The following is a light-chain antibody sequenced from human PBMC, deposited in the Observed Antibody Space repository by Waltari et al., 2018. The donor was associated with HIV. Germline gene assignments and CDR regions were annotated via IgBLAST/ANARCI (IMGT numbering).Light chain of an antibody. CDR3: AAWDGSLSGRV. J-gene: IGLJ3*02. Sequence: QSVLTQPPSASGTPGQRVTISCSGSSSNIGSNYVYWYQQLPGTAPKLLIYRNNRRPSGVPDRFAGSKSGTSASLAISGRRSEDEAAYYCAAWDGSLSGRVFGGGTKLTVL. V-gene: IGLV1-47*01. CDR1: SSNIGSNY. CDR2: RNN.